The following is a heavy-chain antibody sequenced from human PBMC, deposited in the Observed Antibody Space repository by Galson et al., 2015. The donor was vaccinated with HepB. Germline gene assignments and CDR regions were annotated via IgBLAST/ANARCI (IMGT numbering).Heavy chain of an antibody. CDR1: GYTFTSYG. Sequence: SVKVSCKASGYTFTSYGISWVRQAPGQGLEWMGWISAYNGNTNYAQKLQGRVTITTDTSTSTAYMELRSLRSDDTAVYYCARDTYSGGPYYDSRDAFDIWGQGTMVTVSS. CDR3: ARDTYSGGPYYDSRDAFDI. J-gene: IGHJ3*02. V-gene: IGHV1-18*04. CDR2: ISAYNGNT. D-gene: IGHD3-22*01.